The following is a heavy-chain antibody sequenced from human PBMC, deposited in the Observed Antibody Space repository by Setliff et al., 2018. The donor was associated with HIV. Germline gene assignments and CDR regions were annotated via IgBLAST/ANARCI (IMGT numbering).Heavy chain of an antibody. J-gene: IGHJ4*02. CDR3: AKDPRAAVATICDY. V-gene: IGHV3-48*01. CDR1: GFTFSPYW. Sequence: GSLRLSCAASGFTFSPYWMHWVRQAPGKGLEWISYITSTGSTIFYADSVKGRFTISRDNSKNTLYLQMNSLRAEDTAVYYCAKDPRAAVATICDYWGQGTLVTVS. CDR2: ITSTGSTI. D-gene: IGHD5-12*01.